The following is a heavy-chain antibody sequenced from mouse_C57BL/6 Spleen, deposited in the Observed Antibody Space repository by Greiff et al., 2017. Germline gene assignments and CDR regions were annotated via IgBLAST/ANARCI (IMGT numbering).Heavy chain of an antibody. CDR3: APYDYDVGDYYAMDY. CDR1: GFNIKDYY. V-gene: IGHV14-2*01. D-gene: IGHD2-4*01. J-gene: IGHJ4*01. Sequence: VQLQQSGAELVKPGASVKLSCTASGFNIKDYYMHWVKQRTEQGLEWIGRIDPEDGETKYAPKFQGKATITADTSSNTAYLKLISLTSEDTAVYYCAPYDYDVGDYYAMDYWGQGTSVTVSS. CDR2: IDPEDGET.